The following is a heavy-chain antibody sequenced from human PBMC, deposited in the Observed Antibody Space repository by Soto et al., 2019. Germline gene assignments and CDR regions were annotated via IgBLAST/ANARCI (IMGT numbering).Heavy chain of an antibody. CDR2: INHSGST. D-gene: IGHD3-10*01. CDR3: ARVGFPSYGSGSTRLDY. V-gene: IGHV4-34*01. J-gene: IGHJ4*02. Sequence: QVQLQQWGAGLLKPSETLSLTCAVYGGAFSGYYWSWIRQPPGKGLEWIGEINHSGSTNYNPSLKSRVTISVDTSKNQCSLKLSSVTAADTAVYYCARVGFPSYGSGSTRLDYWGQGTLVTVSS. CDR1: GGAFSGYY.